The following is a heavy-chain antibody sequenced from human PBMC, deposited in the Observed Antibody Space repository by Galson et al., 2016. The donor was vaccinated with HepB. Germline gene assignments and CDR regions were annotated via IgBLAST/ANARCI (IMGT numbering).Heavy chain of an antibody. J-gene: IGHJ4*02. V-gene: IGHV2-5*01. CDR2: IHWTDAK. Sequence: PAPVKPTQTLTLTCTFPGFSLSTTGEAVGWTRQPPGKALEWLALIHWTDAKRHSPSLRSRLTITKDTSKNQVVLTGTNMDPADTATYFCAHRRSGHCNSINGVYFDYWGQGTLATVSS. D-gene: IGHD2/OR15-2a*01. CDR1: GFSLSTTGEA. CDR3: AHRRSGHCNSINGVYFDY.